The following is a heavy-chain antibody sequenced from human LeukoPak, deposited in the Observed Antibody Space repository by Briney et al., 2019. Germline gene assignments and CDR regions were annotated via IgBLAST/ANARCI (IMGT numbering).Heavy chain of an antibody. CDR3: VSLGYCSSTSCSDAFDI. Sequence: GGSLRLSCAASGFTFSSYGMHWVRQAPGKGLEWVTFVRYDGSNKYYADSVKGRFTISRDNSKNTLYLQMNSLRAEDTAVYCCVSLGYCSSTSCSDAFDIWGQGTMVTVSS. J-gene: IGHJ3*02. CDR1: GFTFSSYG. D-gene: IGHD2-2*01. V-gene: IGHV3-30*02. CDR2: VRYDGSNK.